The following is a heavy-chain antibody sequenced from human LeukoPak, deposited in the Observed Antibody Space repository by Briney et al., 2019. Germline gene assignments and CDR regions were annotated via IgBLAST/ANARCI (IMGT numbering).Heavy chain of an antibody. CDR2: ISYDGSNK. Sequence: GRSLRLSCAASGFTFSSYAMHWVRQAPGKGLEWVAVISYDGSNKYYADSVKGRFTISRDNSKNTLYLQMNSLRAEDTAVYYCASSIAVAGILGYFDYWGQGNPGHRLL. J-gene: IGHJ4*02. CDR1: GFTFSSYA. V-gene: IGHV3-30-3*01. CDR3: ASSIAVAGILGYFDY. D-gene: IGHD6-19*01.